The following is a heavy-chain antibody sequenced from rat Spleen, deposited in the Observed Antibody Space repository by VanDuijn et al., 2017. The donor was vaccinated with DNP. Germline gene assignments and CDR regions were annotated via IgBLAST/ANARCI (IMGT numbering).Heavy chain of an antibody. J-gene: IGHJ3*01. CDR1: GYTFTTYY. CDR3: ASSWVGVRGIWFAF. V-gene: IGHV1-43*01. D-gene: IGHD4-3*01. CDR2: IYTGSGGT. Sequence: QVQLRQSGAEPAKPGSSVKISCKASGYTFTTYYMTWIKQTTGQGLEYLGYIYTGSGGTNYNEKFKGKATLTVDKSSSTAFMQLSSLTPDDSAVYYCASSWVGVRGIWFAFWGQGTLVTVSS.